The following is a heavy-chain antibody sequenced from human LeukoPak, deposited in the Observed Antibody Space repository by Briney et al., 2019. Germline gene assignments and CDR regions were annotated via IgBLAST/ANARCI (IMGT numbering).Heavy chain of an antibody. Sequence: PGGSLRLSCAASGFTFSTYAMYWVRQAPGKGLEYVSAISTNGGSSFYANSVKGRFTISRDNSKNTLYLQMGSLRAEDTATYYCARGGSRSGVYFDYWGQGTLVTVSS. CDR1: GFTFSTYA. J-gene: IGHJ4*02. CDR3: ARGGSRSGVYFDY. CDR2: ISTNGGSS. V-gene: IGHV3-64*01. D-gene: IGHD6-6*01.